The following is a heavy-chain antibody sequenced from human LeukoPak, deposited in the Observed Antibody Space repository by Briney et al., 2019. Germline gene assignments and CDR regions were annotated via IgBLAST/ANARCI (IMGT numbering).Heavy chain of an antibody. CDR2: ISSSSSYT. CDR1: GFTSSEEY. Sequence: GGSLSLSCVASGFTSSEEYMRCTRQAPGKGLEWVSYISSSSSYTYYADSVKGRFTISRDNAKNSQYLQMNSLRAEDTAVYYCAGMRGSYAIDYWGQGTLVTVSS. D-gene: IGHD1-26*01. V-gene: IGHV3-11*03. CDR3: AGMRGSYAIDY. J-gene: IGHJ4*02.